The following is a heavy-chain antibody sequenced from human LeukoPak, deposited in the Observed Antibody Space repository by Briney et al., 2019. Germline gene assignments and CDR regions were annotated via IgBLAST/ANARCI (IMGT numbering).Heavy chain of an antibody. Sequence: ASVKVSCKTSGYTFINYGISWVRQAPGQGLEWMGWISRHNGNTNYAQKLQGRVTMTTDTSTSTAYMELSSLRSEDTAVYYCARGARTVAGTATDPWGQGTLVTVSS. D-gene: IGHD6-19*01. V-gene: IGHV1-18*01. CDR2: ISRHNGNT. CDR1: GYTFINYG. CDR3: ARGARTVAGTATDP. J-gene: IGHJ5*02.